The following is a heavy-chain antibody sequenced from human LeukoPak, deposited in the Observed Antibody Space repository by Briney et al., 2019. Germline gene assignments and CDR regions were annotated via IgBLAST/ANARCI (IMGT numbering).Heavy chain of an antibody. D-gene: IGHD3-3*02. J-gene: IGHJ5*02. V-gene: IGHV3-11*06. CDR3: ATSLGESTFET. Sequence: GGSLRLSCAASGFTFSDYYMSWIRQAPGKGLEWVSYISSSSSYTNYADSVKGRFTISRDNSKNTVSMEMNSLRVEDAAVYYCATSLGESTFETWGQGTLVTVSS. CDR2: ISSSSSYT. CDR1: GFTFSDYY.